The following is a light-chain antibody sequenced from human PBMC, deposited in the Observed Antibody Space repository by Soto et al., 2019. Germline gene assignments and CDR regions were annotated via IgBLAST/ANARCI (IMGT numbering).Light chain of an antibody. J-gene: IGKJ1*01. V-gene: IGKV3-15*01. CDR1: QYIGSA. CDR3: QQQYHSEWT. Sequence: EVVLTQSPATLSVSPGDRATLSCRASQYIGSAVAWYHQRSGQAPRLLIFDASIRVPTTPARFSGSVSGTEFTLTITNLQAEDVAVYYCQQQYHSEWTFGQGTKLEI. CDR2: DAS.